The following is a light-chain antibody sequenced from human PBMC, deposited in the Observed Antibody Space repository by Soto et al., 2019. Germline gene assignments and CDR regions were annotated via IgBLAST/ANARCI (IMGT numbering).Light chain of an antibody. CDR1: QNVYNN. V-gene: IGKV3-15*01. CDR3: QQCRNWPLT. J-gene: IGKJ4*01. CDR2: DAS. Sequence: EIVMTQSPATLSVSPGEGATLSCKASQNVYNNLAWYQQRPGQPPRLLIYDASPRATGISARFSGSGYGTEFTLTISSLQSEDFAVYFCQQCRNWPLTFGGGTKVDI.